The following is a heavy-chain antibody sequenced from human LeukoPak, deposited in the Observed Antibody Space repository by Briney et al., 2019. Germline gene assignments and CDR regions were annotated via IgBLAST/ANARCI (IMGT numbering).Heavy chain of an antibody. J-gene: IGHJ4*02. Sequence: GASVKVSCKASGYTFTGYYMHWVRQAPGQGLEWMGWINPNSGGTNYAQKFQGRVTMTRDTSISTAYMELSRLRSDDTAVYYCASVNGGQQTQFDYWGQGTLVTVSS. D-gene: IGHD6-13*01. CDR2: INPNSGGT. CDR3: ASVNGGQQTQFDY. V-gene: IGHV1-2*02. CDR1: GYTFTGYY.